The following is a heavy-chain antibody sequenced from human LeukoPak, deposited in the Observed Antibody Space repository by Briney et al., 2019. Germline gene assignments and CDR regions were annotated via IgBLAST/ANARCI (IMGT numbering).Heavy chain of an antibody. CDR3: ARGSYYYDSSGYPIYDY. Sequence: QPGGSLRLSCAASGFTFSSYWMHWVRQAPGKGLGWVPRINSDGSSTSYADSVKGRFTISRDNAKNTLYLQMNSLRAEDTAVYYCARGSYYYDSSGYPIYDYWGQGTLVTVSS. D-gene: IGHD3-22*01. J-gene: IGHJ4*02. CDR2: INSDGSST. CDR1: GFTFSSYW. V-gene: IGHV3-74*01.